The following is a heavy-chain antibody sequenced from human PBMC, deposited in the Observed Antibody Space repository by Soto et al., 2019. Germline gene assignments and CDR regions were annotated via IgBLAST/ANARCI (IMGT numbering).Heavy chain of an antibody. J-gene: IGHJ6*02. V-gene: IGHV1-69*06. D-gene: IGHD4-17*01. CDR1: GGTFSSYA. CDR3: ARSLEIYPDYGDYLYYYYGMDV. Sequence: SVKVSCKASGGTFSSYAISWVRQAPGQGLEWMGGIIPIFGTANYAQKFQGRVTITADKSTSTAYMELSSLRSEDTAVYYCARSLEIYPDYGDYLYYYYGMDVWGQGTTVTVS. CDR2: IIPIFGTA.